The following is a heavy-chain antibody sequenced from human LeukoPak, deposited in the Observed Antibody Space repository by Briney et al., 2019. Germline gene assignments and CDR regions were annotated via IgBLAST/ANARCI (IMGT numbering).Heavy chain of an antibody. V-gene: IGHV3-48*03. Sequence: GGSLRLSCAASGFTFSTYEMNWVRQAPGKGLEWVSYISSSGSTIYYADSVKGRFTISRDNAKNSLYLQMNSLRAEDTAVYYCARDHAVVTPFDYWGQGNLVTVSS. CDR3: ARDHAVVTPFDY. D-gene: IGHD4-23*01. CDR1: GFTFSTYE. CDR2: ISSSGSTI. J-gene: IGHJ4*02.